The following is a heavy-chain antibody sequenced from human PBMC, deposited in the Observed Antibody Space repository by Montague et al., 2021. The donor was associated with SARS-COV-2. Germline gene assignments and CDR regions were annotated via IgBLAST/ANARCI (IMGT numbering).Heavy chain of an antibody. J-gene: IGHJ6*02. V-gene: IGHV4-4*02. CDR2: IFHSGAI. D-gene: IGHD6-13*01. CDR1: GDFISTSTW. CDR3: ATLSRRTAAGTRDYFGLDV. Sequence: SETLSLTCRVSGDFISTSTWWTWVRQTPGKGLEWIGEIFHSGAINYNPSLKSRVSISVDKSNNQFSLRLSSLIAADTAVYYCATLSRRTAAGTRDYFGLDVWGQGTTVVVSS.